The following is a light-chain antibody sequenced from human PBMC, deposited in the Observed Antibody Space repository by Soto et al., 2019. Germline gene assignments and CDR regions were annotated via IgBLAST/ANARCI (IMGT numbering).Light chain of an antibody. CDR2: DVS. V-gene: IGLV2-14*03. J-gene: IGLJ1*01. CDR3: TSFTTNLAFE. CDR1: NNDIGADKF. Sequence: QSVLTQPASVSGSPGQSITITCTGSNNDIGADKFVSWYQQHPGEAPKLIIFDVSNRPSRVSHRFSGSKSGNTASLTISRLQPEDESDYYCTSFTTNLAFEFGSGTKVTVL.